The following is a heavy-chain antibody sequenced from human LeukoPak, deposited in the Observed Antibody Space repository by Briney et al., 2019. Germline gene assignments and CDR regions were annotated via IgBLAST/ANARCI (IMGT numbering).Heavy chain of an antibody. V-gene: IGHV4-30-4*08. D-gene: IGHD1-14*01. CDR2: IYYSGST. Sequence: SETLSLTCTVSGGSISSGDYYWSWIRQPPGKGLKWIGYIYYSGSTYYNPSLKSRVTISVDTSKNQFSLKLSSVTAADTAVYYCARVGSGGTLYYYYYMDVWGKGTTVTVSS. J-gene: IGHJ6*03. CDR1: GGSISSGDYY. CDR3: ARVGSGGTLYYYYYMDV.